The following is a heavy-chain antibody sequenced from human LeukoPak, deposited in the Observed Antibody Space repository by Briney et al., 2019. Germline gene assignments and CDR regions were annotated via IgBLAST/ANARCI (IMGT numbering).Heavy chain of an antibody. J-gene: IGHJ3*02. CDR1: GFTFSSYA. Sequence: PGGSLRLSCAASGFTFSSYAMSWVRQAPGKGLEWVSAISDSGGSTYYADSVKGRFTISRDNSKNTLYLQMNSLRAEDTAVYYCANDGAYYDSSTDAFDIWGQGTMVTVSS. CDR3: ANDGAYYDSSTDAFDI. V-gene: IGHV3-23*01. D-gene: IGHD3-22*01. CDR2: ISDSGGST.